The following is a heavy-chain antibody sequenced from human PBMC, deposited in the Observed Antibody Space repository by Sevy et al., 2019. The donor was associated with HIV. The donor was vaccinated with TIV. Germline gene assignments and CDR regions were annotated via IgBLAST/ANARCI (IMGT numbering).Heavy chain of an antibody. D-gene: IGHD1-20*01. J-gene: IGHJ4*02. V-gene: IGHV3-30*18. Sequence: GGSLRLSCAASGFTFSSYGMHWVRQAPGKGLEWVAVISYDGSNKYYADSVKGRFTISRDNSKNTLYLQMNSLRAEDTAVYYCAKDLNGITGTGMDYWGQGTLVTVSS. CDR2: ISYDGSNK. CDR1: GFTFSSYG. CDR3: AKDLNGITGTGMDY.